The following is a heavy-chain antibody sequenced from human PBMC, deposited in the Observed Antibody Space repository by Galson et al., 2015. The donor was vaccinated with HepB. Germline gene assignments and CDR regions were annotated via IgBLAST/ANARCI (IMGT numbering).Heavy chain of an antibody. Sequence: SLRLSCAASGFTFSSYATHWVRQAPGKGLEWVAVISYDGSNKYYADSVKGRFTISRDNSKNTLYLQMNSLRAEDTAVYYCARDWVYTFDYWGQGTLVTVSS. CDR2: ISYDGSNK. V-gene: IGHV3-30-3*01. J-gene: IGHJ4*02. D-gene: IGHD2-2*02. CDR1: GFTFSSYA. CDR3: ARDWVYTFDY.